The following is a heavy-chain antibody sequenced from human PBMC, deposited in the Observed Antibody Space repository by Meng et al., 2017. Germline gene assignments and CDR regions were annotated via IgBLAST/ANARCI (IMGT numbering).Heavy chain of an antibody. CDR3: ATDYYGSGRSHGY. V-gene: IGHV1-8*01. J-gene: IGHJ4*02. D-gene: IGHD3-10*01. CDR2: MNPNSGNT. CDR1: GYTFTSYD. Sequence: ASVKVSCKASGYTFTSYDINWVRQATGQGLEWMGWMNPNSGNTGYAQKFQGRVTITADKSTSTAYMELSSLRSEDTAVYYCATDYYGSGRSHGYWGQGTLVTVSS.